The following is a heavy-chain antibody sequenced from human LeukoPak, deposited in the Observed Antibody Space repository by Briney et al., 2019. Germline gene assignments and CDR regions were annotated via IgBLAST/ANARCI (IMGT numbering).Heavy chain of an antibody. Sequence: SETLSLTCTVSGGFINNYWSWIRQPAGKGLEWIGRFYTSGITNYNPSLKSRITMSVDTSKNQFSLKLTSVTAADPAVYYCARHNGFDRGYYYYMDVWGKGTTVTASS. J-gene: IGHJ6*03. D-gene: IGHD3-9*01. V-gene: IGHV4-4*07. CDR1: GGFINNY. CDR3: ARHNGFDRGYYYYMDV. CDR2: FYTSGIT.